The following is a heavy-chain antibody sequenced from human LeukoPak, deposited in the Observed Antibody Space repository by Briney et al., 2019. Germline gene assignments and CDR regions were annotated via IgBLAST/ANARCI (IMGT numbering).Heavy chain of an antibody. Sequence: GGSLRLSCTASGFIFNGYAMHWVRQAPGKGLEWVALISYDGNIKYYADSVKGRFTISRDNSKNTLYLQMNSLRAEDTAVYYCAKEGWLQSWDYWGQGTLVTVSS. J-gene: IGHJ4*02. CDR3: AKEGWLQSWDY. V-gene: IGHV3-30*04. CDR2: ISYDGNIK. D-gene: IGHD5-24*01. CDR1: GFIFNGYA.